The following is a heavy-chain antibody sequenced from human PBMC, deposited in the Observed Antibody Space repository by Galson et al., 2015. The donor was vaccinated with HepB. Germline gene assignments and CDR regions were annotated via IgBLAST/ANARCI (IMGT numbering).Heavy chain of an antibody. CDR2: INSDGSST. D-gene: IGHD4-17*01. CDR1: GFTFSSYW. V-gene: IGHV3-74*01. CDR3: ARWGREYGDYDYYYYGMDV. Sequence: SLRLSCAASGFTFSSYWMHWVRQAPGKGLVWVSRINSDGSSTSYADSVKGRFTISRDNAKNTLYLQMNSLRAEDTAVYYCARWGREYGDYDYYYYGMDVWGQGTTVTVSS. J-gene: IGHJ6*02.